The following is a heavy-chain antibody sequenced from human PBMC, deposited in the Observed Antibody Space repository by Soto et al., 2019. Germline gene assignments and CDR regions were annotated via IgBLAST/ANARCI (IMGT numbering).Heavy chain of an antibody. D-gene: IGHD3-10*01. V-gene: IGHV3-23*01. CDR3: VKNSGWFNS. J-gene: IGHJ5*01. CDR2: IEGSGTIT. Sequence: GGSLRLSCAASGFMFSTTDMSWVRQAPGKGLEWVTTIEGSGTITYYADSVRGRFTISRDNSKNTVYLQMDSLTADDTAVYYCVKNSGWFNSWGQGTPVTVSS. CDR1: GFMFSTTD.